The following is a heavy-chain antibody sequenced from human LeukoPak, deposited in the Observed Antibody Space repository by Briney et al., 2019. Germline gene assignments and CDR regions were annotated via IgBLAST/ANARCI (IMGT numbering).Heavy chain of an antibody. V-gene: IGHV4-59*01. J-gene: IGHJ5*02. CDR1: GGSISSYY. D-gene: IGHD3-10*01. Sequence: SETLSLTCTVSGGSISSYYWSWIRQPPGKGLKWIGNIYYSGYTTYSPSLRSRVTISVDTSKNQFSLKLSSVTAADTAVYYCARVPVVRGVIHNWFDPWGQGTLVTVSS. CDR2: IYYSGYT. CDR3: ARVPVVRGVIHNWFDP.